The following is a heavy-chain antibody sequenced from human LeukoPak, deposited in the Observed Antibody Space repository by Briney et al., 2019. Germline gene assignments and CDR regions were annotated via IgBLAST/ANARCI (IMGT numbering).Heavy chain of an antibody. Sequence: GGSLRLSCAASGFTSSSYSMNWVRQAPGKGLEWVSYISSSSSTIYYSDSVKGRFTISRDNAKNSLYLQMNSLRAEDTAVYYCARYPISGGWYGYWGQGTLVTVSS. CDR2: ISSSSSTI. J-gene: IGHJ4*02. CDR3: ARYPISGGWYGY. CDR1: GFTSSSYS. D-gene: IGHD6-19*01. V-gene: IGHV3-48*01.